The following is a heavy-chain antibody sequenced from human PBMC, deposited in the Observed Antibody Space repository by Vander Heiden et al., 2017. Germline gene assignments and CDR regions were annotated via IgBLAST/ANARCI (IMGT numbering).Heavy chain of an antibody. CDR2: IYYSGST. D-gene: IGHD2-15*01. V-gene: IGHV4-59*01. CDR3: ASGRSPRGYCSVGSCYSLDP. J-gene: IGHJ5*02. CDR1: GGSISSYY. Sequence: QVQLQESGPGLVKPSETPSLTCTGSGGSISSYYWGWIRQPHGKGLEWIGYIYYSGSTNYNPSLKSRVTISVDTSKNQFSLKLSSVTAADPAVYYCASGRSPRGYCSVGSCYSLDPWGQGTLVTVSS.